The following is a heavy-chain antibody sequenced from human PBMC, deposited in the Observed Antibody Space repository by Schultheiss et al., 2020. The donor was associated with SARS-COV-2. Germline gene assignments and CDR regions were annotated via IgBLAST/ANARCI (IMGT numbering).Heavy chain of an antibody. Sequence: SETLSLTCSVSGGSVNSGEFYWSWIRQPPGKGLEWIGYIYYSGSTNYNPSLKSRVTISVDTSKNQFSLKLSSVTAADTAVYYCARDINLYYYYMDVWGKGTTVTVSS. V-gene: IGHV4-61*08. CDR1: GGSVNSGEFY. D-gene: IGHD1-14*01. J-gene: IGHJ6*03. CDR2: IYYSGST. CDR3: ARDINLYYYYMDV.